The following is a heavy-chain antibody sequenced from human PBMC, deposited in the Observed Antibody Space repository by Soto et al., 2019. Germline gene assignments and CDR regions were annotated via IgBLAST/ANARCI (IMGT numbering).Heavy chain of an antibody. J-gene: IGHJ5*02. CDR1: GFTFSSYA. V-gene: IGHV3-23*01. CDR3: AKDRKYYDILTGYLDWFDP. Sequence: EVQLLESGGGLVQPGGSLRLSCAASGFTFSSYAMIWVRQAPGKGLEWVSAISGSGGSTYYADSVKGRFTISRDNSKNTLYLQMNSLRAEDTAVYYCAKDRKYYDILTGYLDWFDPWGQGTLVTVSS. CDR2: ISGSGGST. D-gene: IGHD3-9*01.